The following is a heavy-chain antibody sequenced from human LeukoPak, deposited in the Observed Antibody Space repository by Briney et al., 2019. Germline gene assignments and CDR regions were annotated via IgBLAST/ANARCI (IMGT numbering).Heavy chain of an antibody. Sequence: SETLSLTCSVSGGSISSSSHYWDWIRQPPGEGLEWIGSIYYSGSTYYNPSLKSRVTISVDTSKNQFSLKLISVTAADTAVYYCARHTTILGHFAYWGQGTLVTVSS. CDR2: IYYSGST. D-gene: IGHD3-3*01. V-gene: IGHV4-39*01. CDR3: ARHTTILGHFAY. J-gene: IGHJ4*02. CDR1: GGSISSSSHY.